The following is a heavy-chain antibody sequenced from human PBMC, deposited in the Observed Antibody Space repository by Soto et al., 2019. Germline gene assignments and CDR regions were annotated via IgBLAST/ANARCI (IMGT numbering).Heavy chain of an antibody. CDR3: ARVWYSKTGGLDP. CDR2: ISTTGGT. D-gene: IGHD1-26*01. Sequence: SETLSLTCSVSGGSISTHYWSWFRQSARKALEWIGHISTTGGTNYNPSLKSRVTMSVDTAGKAFSLQLASVTAADTAVYYCARVWYSKTGGLDPWGQGVLVTVSS. CDR1: GGSISTHY. V-gene: IGHV4-4*07. J-gene: IGHJ5*02.